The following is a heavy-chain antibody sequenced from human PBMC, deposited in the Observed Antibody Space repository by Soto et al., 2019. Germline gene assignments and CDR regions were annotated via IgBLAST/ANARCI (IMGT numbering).Heavy chain of an antibody. D-gene: IGHD6-6*01. CDR3: ARSSSSVARYYYYGMDV. Sequence: GESLKISCKGSGYSFTSYWIGWVRQMPGKGLEWMGIIYPGDSDTRYSPSFQGQVTISADKSISTAYLQWSSLKASDTAMYYCARSSSSVARYYYYGMDVWRQGTTVTVSS. CDR2: IYPGDSDT. CDR1: GYSFTSYW. V-gene: IGHV5-51*01. J-gene: IGHJ6*02.